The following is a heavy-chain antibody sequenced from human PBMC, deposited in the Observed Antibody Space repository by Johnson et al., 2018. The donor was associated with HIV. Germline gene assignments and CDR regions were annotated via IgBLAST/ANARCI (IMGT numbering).Heavy chain of an antibody. Sequence: QMLLVESGGGVVQPGRSLRLSCAGSGFTFSSYGMHWVRQAPGKGLEWVALISNDGSNTYYADSVKGRSTTARDNSKNTLYVQMNSLRGEDTAVYYCAKGQVVVAATSAFDIWGQGTMVTVSS. CDR3: AKGQVVVAATSAFDI. CDR2: ISNDGSNT. V-gene: IGHV3-30*18. D-gene: IGHD2-15*01. CDR1: GFTFSSYG. J-gene: IGHJ3*02.